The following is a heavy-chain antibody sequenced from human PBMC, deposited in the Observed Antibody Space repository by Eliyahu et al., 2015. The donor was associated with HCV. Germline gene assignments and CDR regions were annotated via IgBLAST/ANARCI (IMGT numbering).Heavy chain of an antibody. Sequence: APGQGLEWMGWINPNSGGTNYAQKFQGWVTMTRDTSISTAYMELSRLRSDDTAVYYCARMGYCSSTSCNYYYYYGMDVWGQGTTVTVSS. D-gene: IGHD2-2*01. CDR2: INPNSGGT. V-gene: IGHV1-2*04. CDR3: ARMGYCSSTSCNYYYYYGMDV. J-gene: IGHJ6*02.